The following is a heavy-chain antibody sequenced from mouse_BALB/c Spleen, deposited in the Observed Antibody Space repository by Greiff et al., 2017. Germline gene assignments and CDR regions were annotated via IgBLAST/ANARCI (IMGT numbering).Heavy chain of an antibody. CDR1: GYSITSYYA. CDR3: ARSGYYGSSYWFAY. V-gene: IGHV3-2*02. Sequence: EVKLMESGPGLVKPSQSLSLTCTVTGYSITSYYAWNWIRQFPGNKLEWMGYISYSGSTSYNPSLKSRISITRDTSKNQFFLQLNSVTTEDTATYYCARSGYYGSSYWFAYWGQGTLVTVSA. CDR2: ISYSGST. D-gene: IGHD1-1*01. J-gene: IGHJ3*01.